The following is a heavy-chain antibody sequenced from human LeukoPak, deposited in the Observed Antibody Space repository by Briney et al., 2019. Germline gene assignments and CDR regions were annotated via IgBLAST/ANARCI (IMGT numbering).Heavy chain of an antibody. CDR1: GESFSGSY. J-gene: IGHJ5*02. CDR2: IYDSGST. D-gene: IGHD3-16*01. Sequence: SETLSLTCAVYGESFSGSYWSWIRQPPGKGLEWIGSIYDSGSTYYNPSLKSRVTISVDTSKNQFSLKLNSVTAADTAVYYCARHYGPWGQGTLVTVSS. CDR3: ARHYGP. V-gene: IGHV4-34*01.